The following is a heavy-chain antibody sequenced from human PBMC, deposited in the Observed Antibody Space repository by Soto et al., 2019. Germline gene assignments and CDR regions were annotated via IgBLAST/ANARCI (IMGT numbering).Heavy chain of an antibody. V-gene: IGHV3-7*02. D-gene: IGHD1-26*01. J-gene: IGHJ5*02. Sequence: EVQLVESGGGLVQPGGSLRLSCAASGFIFSDYWMNWVRQAPGGGPEWVANIKQDGSEIYYVDSVKGRFTISRDNAKNSLYLQMNTLRADDTAVYYCARGWELLFATPGSWGQGTLVTVSS. CDR3: ARGWELLFATPGS. CDR2: IKQDGSEI. CDR1: GFIFSDYW.